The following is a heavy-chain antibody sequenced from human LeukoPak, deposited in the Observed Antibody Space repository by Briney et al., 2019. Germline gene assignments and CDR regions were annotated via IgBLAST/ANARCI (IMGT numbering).Heavy chain of an antibody. Sequence: PGGSLRLSCAASGFTFSNAWMRWVRQAPGKGLEWVGRIKSKPDGGTTEYPAPVKGRFTISRGDSKNTLYLQMNTLRADDTGVYYCGRHYYGSGSPTGGAFDVWGQGTMVTVSS. CDR2: IKSKPDGGTT. D-gene: IGHD3-10*01. CDR3: GRHYYGSGSPTGGAFDV. V-gene: IGHV3-15*05. CDR1: GFTFSNAW. J-gene: IGHJ3*01.